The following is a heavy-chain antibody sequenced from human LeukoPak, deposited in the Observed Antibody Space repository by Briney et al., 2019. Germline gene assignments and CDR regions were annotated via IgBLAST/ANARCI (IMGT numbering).Heavy chain of an antibody. D-gene: IGHD6-19*01. V-gene: IGHV7-4-1*02. CDR2: INTNTGNP. CDR1: GYTFTSYA. Sequence: ASVKVSCKASGYTFTSYAMNWVRQAPGQGLEWMGWINTNTGNPTYAQGFTGRFVFSMDTSVSTASLQISSLKVEDTDVYYCATKNSSGWYRVFDYWGQRTLVTVSS. J-gene: IGHJ4*02. CDR3: ATKNSSGWYRVFDY.